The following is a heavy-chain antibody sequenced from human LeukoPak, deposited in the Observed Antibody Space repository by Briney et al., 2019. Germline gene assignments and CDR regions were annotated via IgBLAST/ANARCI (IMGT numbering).Heavy chain of an antibody. Sequence: SETLSLTCTVSGGSISGSYWSWIRQPPGKGLEWIAYMYNSGSTNYNPSLKSRVTISIDTSKNQFSLKLSSVTAADTAVYYCARGRYSGYDWVDYWGQGTLVAVSS. CDR2: MYNSGST. D-gene: IGHD5-12*01. J-gene: IGHJ4*02. CDR1: GGSISGSY. CDR3: ARGRYSGYDWVDY. V-gene: IGHV4-59*01.